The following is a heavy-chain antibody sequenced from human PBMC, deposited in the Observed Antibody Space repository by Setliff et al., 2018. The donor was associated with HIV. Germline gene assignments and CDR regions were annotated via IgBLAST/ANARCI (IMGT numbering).Heavy chain of an antibody. CDR3: ARVGERWLQFYYFDN. CDR1: GYTFTSYH. Sequence: ASVKVSCKASGYTFTSYHIHWVRQAPGQGLEWMGVINPSGGSTYYAQKFQGRVTMTRGTSTGTVFMELSGLRFEDTAMYYCARVGERWLQFYYFDNWGQGTLVTVSS. V-gene: IGHV1-46*01. D-gene: IGHD5-12*01. J-gene: IGHJ4*02. CDR2: INPSGGST.